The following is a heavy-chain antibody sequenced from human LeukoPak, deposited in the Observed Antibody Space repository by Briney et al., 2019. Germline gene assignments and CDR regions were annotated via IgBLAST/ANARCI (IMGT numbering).Heavy chain of an antibody. CDR2: INPNSGGT. CDR1: GYTFTGYF. CDR3: ARDRDYGSGIFDY. V-gene: IGHV1-2*02. Sequence: GASVKVSCKASGYTFTGYFMHWVRQAPGQGLEWMGWINPNSGGTNYAQKFRGRVTMTRDTSISTAYMELNRLRSDDTAVYYCARDRDYGSGIFDYWGQGTLVIVSS. D-gene: IGHD3-10*01. J-gene: IGHJ4*02.